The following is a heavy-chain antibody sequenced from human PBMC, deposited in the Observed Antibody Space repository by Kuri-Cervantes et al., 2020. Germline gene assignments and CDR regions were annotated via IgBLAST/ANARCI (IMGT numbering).Heavy chain of an antibody. CDR1: GFTFSNHN. D-gene: IGHD3-3*01. J-gene: IGHJ4*02. CDR2: TWFDGSKQ. Sequence: GGSLRLSCAASGFTFSNHNMHWVRQAPGKGLEWVAVTWFDGSKQYYPDSVKGRFTISRDTSENTLYLQMNSLRAEDTAVYYCAKSDATTYYDFWSGYYSGFDYWGQGTLVTVSS. CDR3: AKSDATTYYDFWSGYYSGFDY. V-gene: IGHV3-33*06.